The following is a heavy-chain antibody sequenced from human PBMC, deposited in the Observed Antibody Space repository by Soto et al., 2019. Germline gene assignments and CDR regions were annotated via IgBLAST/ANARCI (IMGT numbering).Heavy chain of an antibody. CDR3: VGGQYYFDY. CDR2: ISYDGSNK. Sequence: QVQLVESGGGVVQPGRSLRLSCAASGFPFSSYGMHWVREAPRKGLEWVAVISYDGSNKYYADSVKGRFTISRDNSASTLYLQMNSLRPEDTALYYCVGGQYYFDYRGQGTLVTVSP. CDR1: GFPFSSYG. J-gene: IGHJ4*02. V-gene: IGHV3-30*03. D-gene: IGHD3-10*01.